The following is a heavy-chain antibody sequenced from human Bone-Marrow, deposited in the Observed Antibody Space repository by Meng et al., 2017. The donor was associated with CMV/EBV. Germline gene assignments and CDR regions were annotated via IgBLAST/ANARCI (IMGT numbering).Heavy chain of an antibody. Sequence: ASVKVSCKASGYTFTNYYMHWVRQAPGQGLEWMGIINPSGGSTSYAQKFQGRVTMTRDTSTSTVYMELSSLRSEDTAVDYCAGVGKPTVVTGQFDYWGQGTLVTVSS. CDR3: AGVGKPTVVTGQFDY. J-gene: IGHJ4*02. D-gene: IGHD4-23*01. CDR1: GYTFTNYY. CDR2: INPSGGST. V-gene: IGHV1-46*01.